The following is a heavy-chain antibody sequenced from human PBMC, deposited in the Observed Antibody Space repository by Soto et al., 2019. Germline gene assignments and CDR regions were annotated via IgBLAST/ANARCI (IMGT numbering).Heavy chain of an antibody. CDR2: IKEDGSEK. CDR3: ARPERNSKYHPLLS. Sequence: PGGSLRLSCIASGFSFGNDWMGWVRQAPGKGLEWVANIKEDGSEKFSVDSVRGRFTISGDNAKNSLYLQMNSLRADDTAVYYCARPERNSKYHPLLSWGQETLVTVSS. V-gene: IGHV3-7*01. J-gene: IGHJ4*02. CDR1: GFSFGNDW. D-gene: IGHD1-1*01.